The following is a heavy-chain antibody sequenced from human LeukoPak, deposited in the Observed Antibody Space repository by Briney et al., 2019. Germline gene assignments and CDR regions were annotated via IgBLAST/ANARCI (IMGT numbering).Heavy chain of an antibody. D-gene: IGHD6-13*01. Sequence: SGGSLRLSCAAPGFTFSSYEMNWVRQAPGKGLEWVSYISSSGSTIYYADSVKGRFTISRDNAKNSLYLQMNSLRAEDTAVYYCARDLETGKYSSRWYSYYGMDVWGQGTTVTVSS. CDR3: ARDLETGKYSSRWYSYYGMDV. CDR1: GFTFSSYE. CDR2: ISSSGSTI. J-gene: IGHJ6*02. V-gene: IGHV3-48*03.